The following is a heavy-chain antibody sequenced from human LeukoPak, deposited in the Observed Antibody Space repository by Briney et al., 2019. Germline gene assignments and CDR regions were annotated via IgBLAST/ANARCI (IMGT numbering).Heavy chain of an antibody. V-gene: IGHV4-4*09. Sequence: ADPVSLTCSVWGGPNSCYYWRGIRQPPGKGLEGIGYIYTSGSTNYNPSLKSRVTISVDTSKNQFSLKLGSVTAADTAVYYCARHSHRVWSLDYWGGGTLVSVSS. CDR3: ARHSHRVWSLDY. CDR2: IYTSGST. D-gene: IGHD3-16*01. J-gene: IGHJ4*02. CDR1: GGPNSCYY.